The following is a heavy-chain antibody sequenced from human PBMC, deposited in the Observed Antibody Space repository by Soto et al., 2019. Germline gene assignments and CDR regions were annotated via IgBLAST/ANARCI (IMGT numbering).Heavy chain of an antibody. J-gene: IGHJ4*02. V-gene: IGHV3-64D*06. CDR3: VKVGGKINYFDY. Sequence: PGGSMRLSCSAAEFTFSNYAMHCVRQAPGKGLEYVSAISNNGGRTYYADSVKGRFTISRDNSKNTLYLQMSSLRAEDAAVYYCVKVGGKINYFDYWGQGTLVTVSS. CDR2: ISNNGGRT. D-gene: IGHD3-10*01. CDR1: EFTFSNYA.